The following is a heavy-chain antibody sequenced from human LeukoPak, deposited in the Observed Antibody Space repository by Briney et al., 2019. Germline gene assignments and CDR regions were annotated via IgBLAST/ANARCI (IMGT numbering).Heavy chain of an antibody. Sequence: SETLSLTCTVSGVSITSYKWSWLRQSPGKGLEWIGFISTSGRTDYNPPLTSRVSVSVDTSKSQVSLRLNSVTAEDTAVYYCATSYDNKIVPYDCWGQGILVTVSS. V-gene: IGHV4-4*09. D-gene: IGHD3-9*01. CDR2: ISTSGRT. J-gene: IGHJ4*02. CDR3: ATSYDNKIVPYDC. CDR1: GVSITSYK.